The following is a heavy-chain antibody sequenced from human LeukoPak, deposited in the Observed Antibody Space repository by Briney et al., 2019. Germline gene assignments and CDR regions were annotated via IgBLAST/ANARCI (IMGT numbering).Heavy chain of an antibody. J-gene: IGHJ4*02. CDR1: GFTFEDYA. CDR3: AVRAATAFY. Sequence: GGSLRLSCAVSGFTFEDYAMHWVRQAPGKGLEWVSLISGDGGSTYYADSVKGRFTISRDNAKNSLYLQMNSLRAEDTALYYCAVRAATAFYWGQGTLVTVSS. CDR2: ISGDGGST. D-gene: IGHD6-13*01. V-gene: IGHV3-43*02.